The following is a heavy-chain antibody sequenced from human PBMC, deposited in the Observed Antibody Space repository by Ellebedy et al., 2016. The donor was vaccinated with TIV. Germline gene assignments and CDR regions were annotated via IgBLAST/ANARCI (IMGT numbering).Heavy chain of an antibody. V-gene: IGHV1-2*02. CDR1: GYSFTDYY. J-gene: IGHJ4*02. CDR2: IRPKSGDT. CDR3: ARDDHWAIDS. Sequence: ASVKVSXKTSGYSFTDYYMHWVRQPPGQGLEWMGWIRPKSGDTHHAHKFQGRVTLTRDTSITTAYMELSRLTSDDTAVYYCARDDHWAIDSWGQGTPVTVSS. D-gene: IGHD7-27*01.